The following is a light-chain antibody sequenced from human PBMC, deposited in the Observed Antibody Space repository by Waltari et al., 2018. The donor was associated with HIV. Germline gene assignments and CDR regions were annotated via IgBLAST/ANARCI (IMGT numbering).Light chain of an antibody. CDR2: GNS. Sequence: QSVLTPPPSVSGAPGQRVTISCTGSSSNIGAGYDVHCYPQLPGTAPKLLIYGNSNRPSGVPDRFSGSKSGTSASLAITGLQAEDEADYYCQSYDSSLSGSNWVFGGGTKLTVL. J-gene: IGLJ3*02. V-gene: IGLV1-40*01. CDR1: SSNIGAGYD. CDR3: QSYDSSLSGSNWV.